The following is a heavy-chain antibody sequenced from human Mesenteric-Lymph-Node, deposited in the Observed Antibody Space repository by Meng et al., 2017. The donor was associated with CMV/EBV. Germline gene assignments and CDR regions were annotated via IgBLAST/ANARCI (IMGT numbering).Heavy chain of an antibody. CDR2: INSDGSSI. D-gene: IGHD3-22*01. J-gene: IGHJ4*02. Sequence: GESLKISCAASGFTFSSYWMHWVRQAPGKGLVWVSRINSDGSSISYADSVKGRFTISRDNAKNTLYLQMNSLRAEDTAVYYCARKDSSGYYYSDYWGQGTLVTVSS. V-gene: IGHV3-74*01. CDR1: GFTFSSYW. CDR3: ARKDSSGYYYSDY.